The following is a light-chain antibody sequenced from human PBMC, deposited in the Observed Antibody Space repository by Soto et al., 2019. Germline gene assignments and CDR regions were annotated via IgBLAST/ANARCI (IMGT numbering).Light chain of an antibody. J-gene: IGLJ2*01. Sequence: QSVLTQSPSASASLGASVKLTCTLSSGHSRYAIAWHQQQPEKGPRHLMKVNTDGSHSKGDGIPDRFSGSSSGAERYLTLSSLQSEDEADYYCQTWGTAFQVFGGGTKLTVL. CDR2: VNTDGSH. CDR1: SGHSRYA. V-gene: IGLV4-69*01. CDR3: QTWGTAFQV.